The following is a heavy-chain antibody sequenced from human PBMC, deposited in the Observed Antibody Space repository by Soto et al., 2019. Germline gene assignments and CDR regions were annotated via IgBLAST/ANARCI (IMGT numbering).Heavy chain of an antibody. CDR3: AREQSGEIMTMTDAFDI. CDR1: GYTFTSYA. J-gene: IGHJ3*02. D-gene: IGHD3-16*01. Sequence: ASVKVSCKASGYTFTSYAIHWVRQAPGQRLEWMGWINAGNGHTQYSQRFQGRVTITRDTSANIAYMEVSSLRSEDTALYYCAREQSGEIMTMTDAFDIWGQGTMVTVS. V-gene: IGHV1-3*01. CDR2: INAGNGHT.